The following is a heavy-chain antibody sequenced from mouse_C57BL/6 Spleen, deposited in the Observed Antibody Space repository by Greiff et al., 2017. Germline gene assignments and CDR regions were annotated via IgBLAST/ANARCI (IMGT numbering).Heavy chain of an antibody. Sequence: VQLQESGAELVKPGASVKISCKASGYAFSSYWMNWVKQRPGKGLEWIGQIYPGDGDTNYNGKFKGKATLTADKSASQAYMQRSSLTSEDSAVDFCARPPSHYYGSSYFDYWGQGTTLTVSS. J-gene: IGHJ2*01. V-gene: IGHV1-80*01. CDR1: GYAFSSYW. CDR2: IYPGDGDT. D-gene: IGHD1-1*01. CDR3: ARPPSHYYGSSYFDY.